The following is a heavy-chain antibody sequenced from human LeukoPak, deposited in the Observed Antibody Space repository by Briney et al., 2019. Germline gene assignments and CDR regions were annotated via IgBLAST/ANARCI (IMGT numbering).Heavy chain of an antibody. V-gene: IGHV1-69*13. D-gene: IGHD2-8*01. CDR3: ASLLGYCTNGVCSPYHASSDY. J-gene: IGHJ4*02. Sequence: SVKVSCKASGGTFSSYAISWVRQAPGQGLEWMGGIIPIFGTANYAQKFQGRVTITADESTSTAYMELSSLRSEDTAVYYCASLLGYCTNGVCSPYHASSDYWGQGTLVTVSS. CDR1: GGTFSSYA. CDR2: IIPIFGTA.